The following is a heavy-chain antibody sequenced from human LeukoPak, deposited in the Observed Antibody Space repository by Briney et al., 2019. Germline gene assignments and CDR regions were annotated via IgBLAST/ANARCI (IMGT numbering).Heavy chain of an antibody. CDR3: ARQSTTVTSRFDY. CDR2: IYYSGST. Sequence: SETLSLTCTVSGGSISSYYWSWIRQPPGKGLEWIGYIYYSGSTNYNPSLKSRVTISVDTSKNQFSLKLSSVTAADTVVYYCARQSTTVTSRFDYWGQGTLVTVSS. CDR1: GGSISSYY. D-gene: IGHD4-17*01. V-gene: IGHV4-59*08. J-gene: IGHJ4*02.